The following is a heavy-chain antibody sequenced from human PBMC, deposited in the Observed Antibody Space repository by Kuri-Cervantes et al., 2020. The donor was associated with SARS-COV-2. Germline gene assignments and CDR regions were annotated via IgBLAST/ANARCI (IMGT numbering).Heavy chain of an antibody. Sequence: GESLKISCAASGFTFASYAMHWVRQAPGKGLEWVTLISYDGINKFYADSVRGRFTISRDNSKNTLYLQMNSLRAEDTAAYYCARAAFYYYYYYMDVWGKGTTVTVSS. CDR3: ARAAFYYYYYYMDV. CDR2: ISYDGINK. V-gene: IGHV3-30-3*01. CDR1: GFTFASYA. J-gene: IGHJ6*03.